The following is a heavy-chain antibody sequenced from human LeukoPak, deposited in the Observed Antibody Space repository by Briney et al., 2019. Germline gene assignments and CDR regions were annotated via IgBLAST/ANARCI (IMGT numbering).Heavy chain of an antibody. J-gene: IGHJ5*02. CDR3: ARDPGYCSSTSCYTFNWFDP. D-gene: IGHD2-2*02. Sequence: ASVKVSCKASGYTFTSYGISWVRQAPGQGLEWMGWISAYNGNTNYAQKLQGRVTMTTDTSTSTAYMELRSLRSDDTAVYYCARDPGYCSSTSCYTFNWFDPWGQGTLVTVSS. V-gene: IGHV1-18*01. CDR1: GYTFTSYG. CDR2: ISAYNGNT.